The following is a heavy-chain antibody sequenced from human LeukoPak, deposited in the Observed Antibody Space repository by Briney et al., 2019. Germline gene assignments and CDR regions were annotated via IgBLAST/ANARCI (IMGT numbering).Heavy chain of an antibody. Sequence: ASMKVSCKASGYTFTSYGISWVRQAPGQGLEWMGWISAYNGNTNYAQKLQGRVTMTTDTSTSTAYMELRSLRSDDTAVYYCARLSTIFGVVPHYYGMDVWGQGTTVTVSS. CDR1: GYTFTSYG. CDR3: ARLSTIFGVVPHYYGMDV. CDR2: ISAYNGNT. D-gene: IGHD3-3*01. J-gene: IGHJ6*02. V-gene: IGHV1-18*01.